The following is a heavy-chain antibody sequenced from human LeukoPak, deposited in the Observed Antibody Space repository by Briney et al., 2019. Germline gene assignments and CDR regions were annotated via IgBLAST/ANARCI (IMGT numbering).Heavy chain of an antibody. V-gene: IGHV1-18*01. CDR3: ARDRPVYDFWSGYPSNPYYYYGMDV. J-gene: IGHJ6*02. D-gene: IGHD3-3*01. CDR1: GYTFTSYG. CDR2: ISAYNGNT. Sequence: VASVKVSCKASGYTFTSYGISWVRPAPGQGLEWMGWISAYNGNTNYAQKLQGRVTMTTDTSTSTAYMELRSLRSDDTAVYYCARDRPVYDFWSGYPSNPYYYYGMDVWGQGTTVTVSS.